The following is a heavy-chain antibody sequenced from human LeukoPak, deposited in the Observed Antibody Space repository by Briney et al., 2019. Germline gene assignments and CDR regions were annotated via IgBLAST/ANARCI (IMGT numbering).Heavy chain of an antibody. V-gene: IGHV1-2*02. J-gene: IGHJ4*02. Sequence: APVKVSCKASGYTFTGYYMHWVRQAPGQGLEWMGWINPNSGGTNYAQKFQGRVTMTRDTSISTAYMELSRLRSDDTAVYYCRTDRYGDYGDYIDYWGQGTLVSVCS. CDR2: INPNSGGT. D-gene: IGHD4-17*01. CDR1: GYTFTGYY. CDR3: RTDRYGDYGDYIDY.